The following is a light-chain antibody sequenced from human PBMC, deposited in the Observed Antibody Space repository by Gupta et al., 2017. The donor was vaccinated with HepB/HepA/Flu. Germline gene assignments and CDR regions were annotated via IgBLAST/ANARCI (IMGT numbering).Light chain of an antibody. Sequence: DIVMTQSQDSLAVSLAERATINCKSSQNLLYSPNNKNYLAWYQQKSGQPPKLLIYWASTRESGVPDRFSGRGSGTDFTLTISSLQAEDVAVYYCQQEDSIPMTFGQGTKVEIK. J-gene: IGKJ1*01. CDR1: QNLLYSPNNKNY. CDR3: QQEDSIPMT. CDR2: WAS. V-gene: IGKV4-1*01.